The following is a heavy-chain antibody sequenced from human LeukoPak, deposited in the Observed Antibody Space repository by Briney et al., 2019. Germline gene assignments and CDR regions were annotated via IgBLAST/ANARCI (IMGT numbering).Heavy chain of an antibody. Sequence: GGSLRLSCAASGFTVSSNYMSWDRQAPGKGLEWVSVIYSGGSTYYADSVKGRFTISRDNSKNTLYLQMNSLRAEDTAVYYCAVSDYGDDGWVYWGQGTLVTVSS. CDR2: IYSGGST. D-gene: IGHD4-17*01. J-gene: IGHJ4*02. V-gene: IGHV3-53*01. CDR3: AVSDYGDDGWVY. CDR1: GFTVSSNY.